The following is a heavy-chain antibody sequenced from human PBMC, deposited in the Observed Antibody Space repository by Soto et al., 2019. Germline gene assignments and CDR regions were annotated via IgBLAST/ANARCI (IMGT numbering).Heavy chain of an antibody. J-gene: IGHJ4*02. Sequence: QVQLVQSGAEVKKPGASVKVSCRTSGYTFTTYNISWVRQATGQGLEWMGWMNPNSGHTGYAQGFQVRVTMTRNTSLSTAYMELSSLRSEDTAVYFCARSPTGHDYGDHFDYWGQGTLVTVSS. CDR2: MNPNSGHT. CDR3: ARSPTGHDYGDHFDY. D-gene: IGHD4-17*01. V-gene: IGHV1-8*01. CDR1: GYTFTTYN.